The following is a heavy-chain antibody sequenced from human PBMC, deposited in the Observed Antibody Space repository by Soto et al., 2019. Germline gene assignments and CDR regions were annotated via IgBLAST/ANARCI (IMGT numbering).Heavy chain of an antibody. CDR2: IYYSGST. V-gene: IGHV4-30-4*01. CDR3: ARDKYDFWSGYYPGYYSSGMDV. D-gene: IGHD3-3*01. J-gene: IGHJ6*02. CDR1: GGSISSGDYY. Sequence: SETLSLTCTVSGGSISSGDYYWSWIRQPPGKGLEWIGYIYYSGSTYYNPSLKSRVTISVDTSKNQFSLKLSSVTAADTAVYYCARDKYDFWSGYYPGYYSSGMDVWGQGTTLTVSS.